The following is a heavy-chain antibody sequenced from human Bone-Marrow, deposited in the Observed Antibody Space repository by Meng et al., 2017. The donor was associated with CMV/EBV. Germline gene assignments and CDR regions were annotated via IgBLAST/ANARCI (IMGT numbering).Heavy chain of an antibody. Sequence: SLKIYCAASGFTFDDYAMHWVRQAPGKGLEWVSGINWNSRNIGYAESVKGRFTISRDNAKNSLYLQMNSLRAEDTAVYYCARGSSWELLGGGDYWGQGTLVTVSS. J-gene: IGHJ4*02. V-gene: IGHV3-9*01. D-gene: IGHD1-26*01. CDR2: INWNSRNI. CDR1: GFTFDDYA. CDR3: ARGSSWELLGGGDY.